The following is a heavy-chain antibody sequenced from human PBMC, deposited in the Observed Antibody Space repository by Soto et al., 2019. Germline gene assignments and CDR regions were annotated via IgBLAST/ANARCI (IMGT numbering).Heavy chain of an antibody. V-gene: IGHV4-39*01. J-gene: IGHJ4*02. CDR2: IYYSGST. CDR1: GGSISSGGYY. Sequence: PSETLSLTCTVSGGSISSGGYYWSWIRQHPGKGLEWIGSIYYSGSTYYNPSLKSRVTISVDTSKNQFSLKLSSVTAADTAVYYCARQDSSSWTYFDYWGQGTLVTVSS. CDR3: ARQDSSSWTYFDY. D-gene: IGHD6-13*01.